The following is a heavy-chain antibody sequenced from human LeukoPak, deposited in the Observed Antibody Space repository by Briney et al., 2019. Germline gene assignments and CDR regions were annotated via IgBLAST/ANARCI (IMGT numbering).Heavy chain of an antibody. J-gene: IGHJ4*02. V-gene: IGHV3-7*01. CDR2: INEDGNNK. CDR3: TRVIVAVPGYFDYFDF. Sequence: GGSLRLSCAASGFTFSNYYMRWIRQAPGKGLEWVANINEDGNNKWHLGSVKGRFTVSRDNARNSLYLQMNSLRAEGTAVYYCTRVIVAVPGYFDYFDFWGQGALVTVSS. D-gene: IGHD6-19*01. CDR1: GFTFSNYY.